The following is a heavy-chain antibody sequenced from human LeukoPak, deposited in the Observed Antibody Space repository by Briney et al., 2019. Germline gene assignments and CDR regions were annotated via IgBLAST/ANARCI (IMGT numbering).Heavy chain of an antibody. V-gene: IGHV3-21*01. CDR1: GFTFSNYA. J-gene: IGHJ4*02. Sequence: GGSLRLSCAASGFTFSNYAMNWVRKTPTKGLEWVSSLSSSGSDIYYADSVKGRFTISRNNAKNSLYLQMNNLRAGDTALYYCARGVTAGDYWGQGTLVTVSS. D-gene: IGHD2-21*02. CDR2: LSSSGSDI. CDR3: ARGVTAGDY.